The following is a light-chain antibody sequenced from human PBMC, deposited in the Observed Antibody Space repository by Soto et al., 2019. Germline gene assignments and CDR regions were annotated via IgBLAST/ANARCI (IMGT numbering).Light chain of an antibody. J-gene: IGKJ1*01. Sequence: IQMTQSPSSLSASVGDRVTITCRASQTISTYLNWYQQKPGKAPQLLIYASSSLQSGVPSRFSGSGSGTDFTLTITSLQPEDFATYICQQSYGMPWTFGQGTKVEV. CDR3: QQSYGMPWT. CDR2: ASS. CDR1: QTISTY. V-gene: IGKV1-39*01.